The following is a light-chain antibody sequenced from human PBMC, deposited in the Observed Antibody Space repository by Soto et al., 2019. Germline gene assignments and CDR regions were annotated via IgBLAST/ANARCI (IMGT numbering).Light chain of an antibody. CDR1: SSDIGAYNS. CDR3: AAWDDSLNGWV. V-gene: IGLV2-14*01. CDR2: QVS. Sequence: QSALTQPASVSGSPGQSITISCTGTSSDIGAYNSVSWYQQHPGKAPKLIVFQVSFRPSAVSDRFSGSKSDNTASLTISGLQTEDEADYYCAAWDDSLNGWVFGGGTKLTVL. J-gene: IGLJ3*02.